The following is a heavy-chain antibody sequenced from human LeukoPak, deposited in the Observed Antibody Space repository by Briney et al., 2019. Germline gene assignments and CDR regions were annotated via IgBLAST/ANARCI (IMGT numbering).Heavy chain of an antibody. D-gene: IGHD3-3*01. Sequence: GGSLRLSCAASGFTFSSYAMSWVRQAPGKGLEWVSAISGSGGSTYYADSVKGRFTISRDNSKNTLYLQINSLRAEDTAVYYCAKADPYDFWSGNSYYFDYWGQGTLVTVSS. CDR1: GFTFSSYA. CDR2: ISGSGGST. CDR3: AKADPYDFWSGNSYYFDY. J-gene: IGHJ4*02. V-gene: IGHV3-23*01.